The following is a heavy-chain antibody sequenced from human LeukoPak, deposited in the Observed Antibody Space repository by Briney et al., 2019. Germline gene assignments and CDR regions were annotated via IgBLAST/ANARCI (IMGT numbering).Heavy chain of an antibody. Sequence: KTGGSLRLSCAASEFTFSSYNMNWVRQAPGKGLEWVSSISSFSSYIYYAYSVKGRFTISRDQAKNSLYLQMSSLRAEDTAVYYCARVPSWKGYMDVCGKGTTVTVSS. CDR1: EFTFSSYN. CDR3: ARVPSWKGYMDV. J-gene: IGHJ6*03. CDR2: ISSFSSYI. D-gene: IGHD1-1*01. V-gene: IGHV3-21*04.